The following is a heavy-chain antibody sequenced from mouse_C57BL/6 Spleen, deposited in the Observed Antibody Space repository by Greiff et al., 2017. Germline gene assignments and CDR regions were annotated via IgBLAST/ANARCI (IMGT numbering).Heavy chain of an antibody. Sequence: QVQLQQPGAELVMPGASVKLSCKASGYTFTSYWMHWVKQRPGQGLEWIGEIDPSDSYTNYNQKFKGKSTLTVDKSSSTAYMQLSSLTSEDSAVYYCARPRDYDWYFYVWGTGTTVTVSS. CDR2: IDPSDSYT. CDR1: GYTFTSYW. CDR3: ARPRDYDWYFYV. D-gene: IGHD2-4*01. V-gene: IGHV1-69*01. J-gene: IGHJ1*03.